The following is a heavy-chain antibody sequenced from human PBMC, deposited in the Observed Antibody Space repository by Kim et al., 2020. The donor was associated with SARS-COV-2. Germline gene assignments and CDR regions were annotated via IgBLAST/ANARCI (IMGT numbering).Heavy chain of an antibody. V-gene: IGHV3-48*03. D-gene: IGHD3-10*01. CDR2: ISSSGSTI. Sequence: GGSLRLSCAASGFTFSSYEMNWVRQAPGKGLEWVSYISSSGSTIYHADSVKGRFTISRDNAKNSLYLQMNSLRAEDTAVYYCARDSSPIFRGVITNYYYYYGMDVWGQGTTVTVSS. CDR3: ARDSSPIFRGVITNYYYYYGMDV. J-gene: IGHJ6*02. CDR1: GFTFSSYE.